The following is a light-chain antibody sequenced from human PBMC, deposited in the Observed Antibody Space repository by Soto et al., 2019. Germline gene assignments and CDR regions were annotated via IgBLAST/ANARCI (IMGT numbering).Light chain of an antibody. J-gene: IGKJ4*01. CDR1: QSISSW. V-gene: IGKV1-5*01. Sequence: DIQMTQSPSTLSASVGDRVTITCRASQSISSWLAWYQQKPGKAPKLLIYDASSLESGVPSRFSGSGSGTEFTLTISSLQPDDFATYYCQQYHSYSPFTFGGGTKVEIK. CDR2: DAS. CDR3: QQYHSYSPFT.